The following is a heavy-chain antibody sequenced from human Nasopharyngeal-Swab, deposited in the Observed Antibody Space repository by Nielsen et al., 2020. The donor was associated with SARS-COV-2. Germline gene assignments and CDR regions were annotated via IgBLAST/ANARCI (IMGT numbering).Heavy chain of an antibody. CDR2: IWYDGSNK. Sequence: GESLKISCAASGFTFSSYGMHWVRQAPGQGLEWVAVIWYDGSNKYYTNSVKGRFTISRDNSKNTLYLQMNSLRAEDTAVYYCARDPVYSVRRNEGTGVYFDYWGQGTLVTVSS. D-gene: IGHD1-1*01. V-gene: IGHV3-33*01. CDR1: GFTFSSYG. J-gene: IGHJ4*02. CDR3: ARDPVYSVRRNEGTGVYFDY.